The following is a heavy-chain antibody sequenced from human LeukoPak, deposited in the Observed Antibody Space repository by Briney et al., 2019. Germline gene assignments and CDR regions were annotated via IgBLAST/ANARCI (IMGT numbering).Heavy chain of an antibody. CDR3: ARLYCSSTSCYMGDAFDI. Sequence: GESLKISCKGSGYSFTSFWIGWVRQMPGKGLEWMGIIYPGDSDTRYSPSFQGQVTISADKSISTAYLQWISLKASDTAMYCCARLYCSSTSCYMGDAFDIWGQGTMVTVSS. J-gene: IGHJ3*02. CDR1: GYSFTSFW. D-gene: IGHD2-2*02. V-gene: IGHV5-51*01. CDR2: IYPGDSDT.